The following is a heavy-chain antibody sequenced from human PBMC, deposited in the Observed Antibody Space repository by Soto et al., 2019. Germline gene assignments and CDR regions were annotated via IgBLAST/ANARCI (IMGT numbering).Heavy chain of an antibody. V-gene: IGHV2-5*02. Sequence: QITLKESGPTLVKPTQTLTLTCTFSGFSLTTDRVGVGWIRQPPGEALEWLAVIYWDDSKTYRPSLESRLPITKDTSKNQVALTMTNMDSLDTSTYYCAHAYGGRSLYWGQGTRVTVSS. CDR3: AHAYGGRSLY. CDR2: IYWDDSK. D-gene: IGHD1-26*01. J-gene: IGHJ4*02. CDR1: GFSLTTDRVG.